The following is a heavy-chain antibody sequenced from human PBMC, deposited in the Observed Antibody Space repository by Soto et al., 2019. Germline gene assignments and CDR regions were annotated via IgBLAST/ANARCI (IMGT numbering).Heavy chain of an antibody. J-gene: IGHJ3*02. D-gene: IGHD2-15*01. CDR2: INSDGSST. V-gene: IGHV3-74*01. Sequence: GGSLRLSCAASGFTFSSYWMHWVRQAPGKGLVWVSRINSDGSSTSYADSVKGRFTISRDNAKNTLYLQMNSLRAEDTAVYYCARDGRYCSGGSCYSGTIGNDAFDIWGQGTMVTVSS. CDR3: ARDGRYCSGGSCYSGTIGNDAFDI. CDR1: GFTFSSYW.